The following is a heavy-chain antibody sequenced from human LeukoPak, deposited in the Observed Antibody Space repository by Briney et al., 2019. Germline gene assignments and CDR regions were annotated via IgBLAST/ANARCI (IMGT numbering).Heavy chain of an antibody. J-gene: IGHJ4*02. V-gene: IGHV3-53*01. Sequence: PGGSLRLSCAASGFIVSSNYMSWVRQAPGKGLEWVSVIYSGGSTYYADSVKGRFTISRDNSKNTPYLQMNSLRAEDTAVYYCARDRHSGSSLVYFDYWGQGTLVTVSS. CDR2: IYSGGST. CDR3: ARDRHSGSSLVYFDY. D-gene: IGHD1-26*01. CDR1: GFIVSSNY.